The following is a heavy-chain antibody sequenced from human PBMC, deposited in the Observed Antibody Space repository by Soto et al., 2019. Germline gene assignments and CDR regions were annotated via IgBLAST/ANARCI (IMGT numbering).Heavy chain of an antibody. D-gene: IGHD2-21*02. CDR3: ARYCAGNACYSRHYYAMDV. CDR2: ISPYNGNT. J-gene: IGHJ6*02. Sequence: QVQLVQSAGEVKKPGASAIVSCQASGYTFRNYIIAWLRQAPGQGLEWMGWISPYNGNTNYARQFPGRVTLTTDTSTSAAYLELRKLGSDDAATYYCARYCAGNACYSRHYYAMDVWGPGTTVSVSS. CDR1: GYTFRNYI. V-gene: IGHV1-18*01.